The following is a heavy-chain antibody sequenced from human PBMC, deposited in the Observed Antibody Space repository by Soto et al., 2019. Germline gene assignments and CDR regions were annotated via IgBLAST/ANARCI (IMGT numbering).Heavy chain of an antibody. V-gene: IGHV1-69*01. CDR2: IIPIFGTA. CDR3: ARAGAGYCSGGSCYSAWNYGMDV. Sequence: QVQLVQSGAEVKKPGSSVKVSCKASGGTFSSYAISWVRQAPGQGLEWMGGIIPIFGTANYAQKFQGRVTITADESTNKAYMELSSLRSADTAVYYCARAGAGYCSGGSCYSAWNYGMDVWGQGTTVTVSS. CDR1: GGTFSSYA. D-gene: IGHD2-15*01. J-gene: IGHJ6*02.